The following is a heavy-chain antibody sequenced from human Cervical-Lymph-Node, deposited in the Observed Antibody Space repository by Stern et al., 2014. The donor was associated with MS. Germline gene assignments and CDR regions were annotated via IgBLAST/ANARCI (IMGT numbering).Heavy chain of an antibody. D-gene: IGHD2-2*01. J-gene: IGHJ5*02. CDR1: GFTFSSYW. CDR2: IKQDGSEK. V-gene: IGHV3-7*01. CDR3: ARDAAYQLLDNWFDP. Sequence: EVQLVQSGGGLVQPGGSLRLSCAASGFTFSSYWMSWVRQAPGQGLEWVANIKQDGSEKSYVDSVKGRFTISRDNAKNSLYLQMNSLRAEDTAVYYCARDAAYQLLDNWFDPWGQGTLVTVSS.